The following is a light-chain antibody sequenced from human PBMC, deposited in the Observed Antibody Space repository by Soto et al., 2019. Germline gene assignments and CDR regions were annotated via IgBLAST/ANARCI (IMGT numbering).Light chain of an antibody. CDR1: QSVSNY. V-gene: IGKV3-20*01. CDR3: QQYGSPPPT. J-gene: IGKJ1*01. Sequence: SPDTPSFSPVEIATLSCRASQSVSNYAAWYQQKPGQAPRLLIYDASNRATGIPARFSGSGSGTDFTLTISRLEPEDFAVYYCQQYGSPPPTFGQGTKVDNK. CDR2: DAS.